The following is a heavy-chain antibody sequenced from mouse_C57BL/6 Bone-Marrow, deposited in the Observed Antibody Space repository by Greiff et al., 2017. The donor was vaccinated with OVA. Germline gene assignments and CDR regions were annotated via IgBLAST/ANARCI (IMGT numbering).Heavy chain of an antibody. CDR2: IWSGGGT. CDR3: ARKGLGYGSSYGYWYFDV. CDR1: GFSFTSYG. Sequence: QVQLQQSGPGLVQPSQTLSITCTVSGFSFTSYGVHWVRQSPGKGLEWLGVIWSGGGTAYNAALLYSLSISKDNSKSQVFIKMNRLQTDDTAIYYCARKGLGYGSSYGYWYFDVWGTGTTVTVSS. V-gene: IGHV2-2*01. J-gene: IGHJ1*03. D-gene: IGHD1-1*01.